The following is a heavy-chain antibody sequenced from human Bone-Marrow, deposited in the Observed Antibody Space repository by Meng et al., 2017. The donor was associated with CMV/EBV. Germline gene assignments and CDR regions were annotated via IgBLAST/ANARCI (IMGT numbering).Heavy chain of an antibody. CDR1: GFTFDDYG. J-gene: IGHJ3*02. CDR3: AREHGGWNDAFDI. CDR2: INWNGGST. V-gene: IGHV3-20*04. Sequence: GESLKISCAASGFTFDDYGMSWVRQAPGKGLEWVSGINWNGGSTGYADSVKGRFTISRDNAKNSLYLQMNSLRAEDTALYYCAREHGGWNDAFDIWGQRTMVTVSS. D-gene: IGHD6-19*01.